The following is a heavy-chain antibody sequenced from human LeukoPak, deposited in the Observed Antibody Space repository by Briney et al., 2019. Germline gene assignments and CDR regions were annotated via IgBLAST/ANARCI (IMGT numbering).Heavy chain of an antibody. CDR3: AKDQYYYDSSGYYFDY. CDR2: ISYDGSNK. J-gene: IGHJ4*02. Sequence: GGSLRLSCAASGFNFYIYGMHWVRQAPGKGLEWVAVISYDGSNKYYADSVKGRLTISRDNSKNTLYLQMNSLRAEDTAVYYCAKDQYYYDSSGYYFDYWGQGTLVTVSS. D-gene: IGHD3-22*01. V-gene: IGHV3-30*18. CDR1: GFNFYIYG.